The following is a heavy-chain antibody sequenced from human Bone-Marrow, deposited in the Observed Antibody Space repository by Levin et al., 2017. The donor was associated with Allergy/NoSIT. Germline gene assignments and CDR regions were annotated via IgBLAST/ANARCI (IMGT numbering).Heavy chain of an antibody. D-gene: IGHD2-2*01. CDR3: AKDQGYCTSTSCQLDY. CDR2: ISVSSGST. Sequence: GGSLRLSCAASGFTFSSYAMSWVRQAPGKGLEWVSAISVSSGSTYYADSVKGRFTISRDNSKNTLYLQMNSLRAEDTAVYYCAKDQGYCTSTSCQLDYWGQGTLVTVSS. J-gene: IGHJ4*02. CDR1: GFTFSSYA. V-gene: IGHV3-23*01.